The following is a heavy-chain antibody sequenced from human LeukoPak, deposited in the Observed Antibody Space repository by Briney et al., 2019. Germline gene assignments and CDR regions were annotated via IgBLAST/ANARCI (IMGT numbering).Heavy chain of an antibody. V-gene: IGHV3-30*02. J-gene: IGHJ6*03. CDR1: GFTFSSYG. CDR2: IRYDGGNK. D-gene: IGHD3-10*01. Sequence: GGSLRLSCAASGFTFSSYGMHWVRQAPGKGLEWVAFIRYDGGNKYYADSVKGRFTISRDNSKNTLYLQMNSLRAEDTAVYYCAKDGEVSNSYYYYMDVWGKGTTVTVSS. CDR3: AKDGEVSNSYYYYMDV.